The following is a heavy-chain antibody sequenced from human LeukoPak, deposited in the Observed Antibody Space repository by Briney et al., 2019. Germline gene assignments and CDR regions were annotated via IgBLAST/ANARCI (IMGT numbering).Heavy chain of an antibody. V-gene: IGHV3-48*02. D-gene: IGHD4/OR15-4a*01. CDR2: ISNTGSTI. CDR1: GFTFSNYG. J-gene: IGHJ4*02. CDR3: ARGGAVRPDY. Sequence: PGGSLRLSCVASGFTFSNYGINWVRQAPGKGLEWVAYISNTGSTINYADSVKGRFTISRDNAKSSLFLQMNSLRDEDTAIYHCARGGAVRPDYWGQGTLVTVSS.